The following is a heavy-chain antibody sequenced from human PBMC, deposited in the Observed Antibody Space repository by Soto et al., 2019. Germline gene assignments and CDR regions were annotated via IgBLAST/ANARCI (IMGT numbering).Heavy chain of an antibody. CDR1: GFTFSSYG. Sequence: EVQLLESGGGLVQPGGSLRLSCAASGFTFSSYGMGWVHQAPGKGLEFVSAISNGGTDTYYADSVKGRFTISRDNSKNTLYLQMNSLRAEDTAVYYCAKEMGAAKPFDYWGQGTLVTVSS. J-gene: IGHJ4*02. CDR2: ISNGGTDT. V-gene: IGHV3-23*01. CDR3: AKEMGAAKPFDY. D-gene: IGHD1-26*01.